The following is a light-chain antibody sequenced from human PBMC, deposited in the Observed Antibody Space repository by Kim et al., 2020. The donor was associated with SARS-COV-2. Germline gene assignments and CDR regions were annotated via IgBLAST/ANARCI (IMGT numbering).Light chain of an antibody. J-gene: IGLJ3*02. CDR3: SSYTTSATWV. CDR1: SDDVGSFNY. CDR2: DVS. V-gene: IGLV2-14*03. Sequence: QSALTQPASVSGSPGQSITISCTGTSDDVGSFNYVSWYQQHPGKGPKLILYDVSSRPSGVSNRLSGSKSGNTASLTISGLQGEDEADYFCSSYTTSATWVFGGGTQLTVL.